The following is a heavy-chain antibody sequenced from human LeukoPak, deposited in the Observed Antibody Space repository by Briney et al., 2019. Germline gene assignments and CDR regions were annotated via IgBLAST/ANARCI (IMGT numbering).Heavy chain of an antibody. Sequence: PGGSLRLSCAASGFTFSSYSMNWVRQAPGKGLEWVSSISSSSSYIYYADSVKGRFTISRDNAKNSLYLQMNSLRAEDTAVYYCARDGPIRGSYYVAFSHPTSGYWGQGTLVTVFS. CDR2: ISSSSSYI. J-gene: IGHJ4*02. D-gene: IGHD1-26*01. CDR1: GFTFSSYS. V-gene: IGHV3-21*04. CDR3: ARDGPIRGSYYVAFSHPTSGY.